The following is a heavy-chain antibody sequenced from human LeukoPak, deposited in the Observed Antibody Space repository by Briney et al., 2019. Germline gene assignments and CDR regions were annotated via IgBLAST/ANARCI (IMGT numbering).Heavy chain of an antibody. CDR3: ARESSSYAFDI. J-gene: IGHJ3*02. D-gene: IGHD6-13*01. CDR2: IYYSGST. Sequence: SETLSLTCTVSGGSISSYYWSWIRQPAGKGLEWSGYIYYSGSTNYNPSLKSRVTISVDTSKNQFSLKLSSVTAADTAVYYCARESSSYAFDIWDQGTMVTVSS. CDR1: GGSISSYY. V-gene: IGHV4-59*01.